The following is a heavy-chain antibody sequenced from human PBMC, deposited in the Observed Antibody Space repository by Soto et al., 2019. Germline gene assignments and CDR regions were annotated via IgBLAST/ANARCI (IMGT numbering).Heavy chain of an antibody. V-gene: IGHV3-9*01. J-gene: IGHJ3*02. CDR3: AKYKEISISGTTGGAFDI. D-gene: IGHD1-7*01. CDR1: GFTFDDYA. Sequence: LRVSCSGSGFTFDDYAMNWVRQAQGRCLEWVSGISWNSGSIGYADSVKGRFTISRDNAKNSLYLQMNSLRAEDTALYYCAKYKEISISGTTGGAFDIWGKGAMVTV. CDR2: ISWNSGSI.